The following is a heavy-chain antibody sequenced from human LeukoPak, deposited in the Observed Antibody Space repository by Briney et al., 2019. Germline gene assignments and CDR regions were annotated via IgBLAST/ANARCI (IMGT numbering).Heavy chain of an antibody. D-gene: IGHD2-2*01. J-gene: IGHJ4*02. CDR3: ARGGGWDQLLFHY. CDR2: ISSTSGTK. CDR1: GFSFTSYG. Sequence: GGSLRLSCTDSGFSFTSYGMNWVRQAPGKGLEWVSYISSTSGTKEYADSVNGRFTISRDNAKNSLYLQINSLRAEDTAVYYCARGGGWDQLLFHYWGQGTLVTVSS. V-gene: IGHV3-48*04.